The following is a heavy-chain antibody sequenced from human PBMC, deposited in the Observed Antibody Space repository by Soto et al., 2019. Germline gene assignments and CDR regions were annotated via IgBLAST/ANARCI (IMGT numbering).Heavy chain of an antibody. CDR2: TNQDGRER. J-gene: IGHJ4*02. Sequence: EVQLVESGGGLVQPGGSLRLSCVASGFTFSNYWMSWLRQAPGKGLEWVANTNQDGRERYSVDSVKGRFTISRDNAKNSMHLQMNSLRAEDTAVYYCARDGSGYSTDWGQGTLVTVSS. CDR3: ARDGSGYSTD. V-gene: IGHV3-7*01. CDR1: GFTFSNYW. D-gene: IGHD5-18*01.